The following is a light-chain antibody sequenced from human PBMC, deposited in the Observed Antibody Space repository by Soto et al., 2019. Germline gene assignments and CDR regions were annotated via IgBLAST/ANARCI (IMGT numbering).Light chain of an antibody. V-gene: IGKV3-15*01. CDR3: QQYNNWPIT. CDR2: GAS. J-gene: IGKJ5*01. Sequence: EIVLTQSPDTLSLSPRERAPLXCRPSQSVTNSYLAWYQQKPGQAPRLLIYGASTRATGIPARFSGSGSGTEFTLSISSLQSEDFAVYYCQQYNNWPITFGQGTRLEI. CDR1: QSVTNSY.